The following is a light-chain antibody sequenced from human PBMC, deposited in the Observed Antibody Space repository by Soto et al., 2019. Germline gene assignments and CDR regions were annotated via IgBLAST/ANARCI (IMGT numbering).Light chain of an antibody. Sequence: QSALTQPASVSGSPGQSITISCTGTSSDVGGYKYVSWYQQHPGKAPKLMIYEISHRPSGISNRFSGSKSGNTASLTISGVQAQDEADYYCTSYTASSIFLFGGGTKLTVL. V-gene: IGLV2-14*01. CDR2: EIS. J-gene: IGLJ2*01. CDR1: SSDVGGYKY. CDR3: TSYTASSIFL.